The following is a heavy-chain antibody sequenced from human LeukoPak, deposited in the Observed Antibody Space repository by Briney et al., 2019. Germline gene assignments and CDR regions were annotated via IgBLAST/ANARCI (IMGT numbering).Heavy chain of an antibody. J-gene: IGHJ4*02. Sequence: KPSETLSLTCTVSGGSISGYYWSWIRQPPGKGLEWIGYFHYSGSTNYNPSLKSRVTISVDTSKNQFSLKLSSVTAADTAVYYCARLGDSSSRLYYFDYWGQGTLVTVSS. D-gene: IGHD6-6*01. V-gene: IGHV4-59*08. CDR1: GGSISGYY. CDR3: ARLGDSSSRLYYFDY. CDR2: FHYSGST.